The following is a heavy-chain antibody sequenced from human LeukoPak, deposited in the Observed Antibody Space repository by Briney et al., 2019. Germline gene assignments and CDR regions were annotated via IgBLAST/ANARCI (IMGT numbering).Heavy chain of an antibody. CDR2: ISAYNGNT. V-gene: IGHV1-18*01. Sequence: ASVKVSCKASGYTFTSYGISWVRQAPGQGLEWMGWISAYNGNTNYAQKVQGRVTTTTDTSTSTAYMELRSLRSDDTAVYYCARDGRDYYDILTGYYPYGMDVWGQGTTVTVS. CDR1: GYTFTSYG. J-gene: IGHJ6*02. CDR3: ARDGRDYYDILTGYYPYGMDV. D-gene: IGHD3-9*01.